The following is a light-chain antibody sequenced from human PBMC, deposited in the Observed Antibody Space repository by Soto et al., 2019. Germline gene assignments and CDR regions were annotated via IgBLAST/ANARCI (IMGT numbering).Light chain of an antibody. V-gene: IGKV1-39*01. CDR2: AAS. CDR1: QTVSRY. J-gene: IGKJ1*01. Sequence: DIQLTQSPSSLSASVGDTVTITCRASQTVSRYLNWYQQKSGTAPKLLIYAASTLHTGVPSRFSGRGSGTDFTLTISSLQPEDFATYYCQQTYTLPRTFAQGTKVDIK. CDR3: QQTYTLPRT.